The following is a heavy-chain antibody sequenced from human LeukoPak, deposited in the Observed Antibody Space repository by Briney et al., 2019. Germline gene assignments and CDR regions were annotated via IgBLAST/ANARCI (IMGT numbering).Heavy chain of an antibody. CDR3: TRDTGGRWLQFAFDP. Sequence: GGSLRLSCTASGFTFGDYAMSWVRQAPGKGLEWVGFIRSKAYGGTTEYAASVKGRFTISRDDSKSIAYLQMNSLKTEDTAVYYCTRDTGGRWLQFAFDPWGQGTLVTVSS. CDR2: IRSKAYGGTT. CDR1: GFTFGDYA. J-gene: IGHJ5*02. D-gene: IGHD5-24*01. V-gene: IGHV3-49*04.